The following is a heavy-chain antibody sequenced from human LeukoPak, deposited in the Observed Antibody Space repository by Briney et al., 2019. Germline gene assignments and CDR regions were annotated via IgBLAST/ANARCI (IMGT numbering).Heavy chain of an antibody. J-gene: IGHJ6*04. Sequence: SGGSLRLSCASSGFTFHDYAMHWVRQAPGKGLEWVAVISYDGSDKYYTDSVKGRFTISRDNSKNTLYLQMNSLRAEDTAVYYCAELGITMIGGVWGKGTTVTISS. D-gene: IGHD3-10*02. CDR3: AELGITMIGGV. CDR1: GFTFHDYA. V-gene: IGHV3-30*04. CDR2: ISYDGSDK.